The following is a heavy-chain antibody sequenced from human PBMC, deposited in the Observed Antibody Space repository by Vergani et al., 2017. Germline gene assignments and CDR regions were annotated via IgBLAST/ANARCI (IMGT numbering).Heavy chain of an antibody. Sequence: EVQLVESGGGLVQPGRSLRLSCAASGFTFDDYAMHWVRQAPGKGLEWVSGISWNSGSIGYADSVKGRFTISRDNAKNSLYLQMNSLRAEDTALYYCARDNSYGSGFGDVWGQGTTVTVSS. CDR2: ISWNSGSI. CDR1: GFTFDDYA. J-gene: IGHJ6*02. CDR3: ARDNSYGSGFGDV. V-gene: IGHV3-9*01. D-gene: IGHD3-10*01.